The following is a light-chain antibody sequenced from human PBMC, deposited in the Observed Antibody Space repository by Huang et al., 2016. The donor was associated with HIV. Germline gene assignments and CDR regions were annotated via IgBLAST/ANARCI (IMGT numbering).Light chain of an antibody. CDR1: QDISNS. J-gene: IGKJ5*01. CDR2: AAS. V-gene: IGKV1-9*01. CDR3: QQLHDYPVT. Sequence: IQLTQSPSSLSASVGDRVIITCRASQDISNSLAWYQKKPGKAPKSLIFAASTLQSGVVSRFSGSASGTYFTLTFNGLQPEDFATYYCQQLHDYPVTFGQGTRLDI.